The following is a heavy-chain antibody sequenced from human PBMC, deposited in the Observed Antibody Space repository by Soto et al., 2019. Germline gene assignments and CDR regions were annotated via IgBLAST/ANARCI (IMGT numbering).Heavy chain of an antibody. D-gene: IGHD6-19*01. CDR2: ISSSSSYI. Sequence: EVQLVESGGGLVKPGGSLRLSCAASGFTFSSYSMNWVRQAPGKGLEWVSSISSSSSYIYYADSVKGRFTISRDNAKNSLYLQMNSRSAEDTAVYYCARDHDSSGWYSPWYFDLWGRGTLVTVSS. J-gene: IGHJ2*01. CDR1: GFTFSSYS. CDR3: ARDHDSSGWYSPWYFDL. V-gene: IGHV3-21*01.